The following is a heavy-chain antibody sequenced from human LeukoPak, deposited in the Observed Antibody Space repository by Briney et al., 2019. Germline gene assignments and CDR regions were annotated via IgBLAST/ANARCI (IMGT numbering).Heavy chain of an antibody. CDR2: IYYSGST. CDR1: GGSISSSSYY. V-gene: IGHV4-39*01. J-gene: IGHJ3*02. Sequence: PSETLSLTCTVSGGSISSSSYYWGWIRPPPGKGLEWIGSIYYSGSTYYNPSLKSRVTISVDTSKNQFSLKLSSATAADTAVYYCARWAYYDFWSGYYGDAFDIWGQGTMVTVSS. CDR3: ARWAYYDFWSGYYGDAFDI. D-gene: IGHD3-3*01.